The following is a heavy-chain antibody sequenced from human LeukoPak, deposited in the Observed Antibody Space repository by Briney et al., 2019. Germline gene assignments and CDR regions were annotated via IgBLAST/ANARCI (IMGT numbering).Heavy chain of an antibody. J-gene: IGHJ4*02. Sequence: GGSLRLSCAASGFTFRDYWMHWVRHAPGKGLVWVSRLHSDGSNTTYADSVKGRFTISRDNAKNTLYLQMNSLRAEDTAVYYCAKEQQPGGFDYWGQGTLVTVSS. CDR2: LHSDGSNT. V-gene: IGHV3-74*01. CDR1: GFTFRDYW. CDR3: AKEQQPGGFDY. D-gene: IGHD6-13*01.